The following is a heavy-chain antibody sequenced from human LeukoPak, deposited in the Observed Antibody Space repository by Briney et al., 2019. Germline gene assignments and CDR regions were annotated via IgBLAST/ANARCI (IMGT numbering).Heavy chain of an antibody. Sequence: SETLSLTCTVSGGSISSGSYYWSWIRQPAGKGLEWIGRIYTSGSTNYNPPLKSRVTISVDTSKNQFSLKLTSVTAADTAVYYCAREEYSGNGFDPWGQGTLVTVSS. CDR2: IYTSGST. V-gene: IGHV4-61*02. CDR3: AREEYSGNGFDP. CDR1: GGSISSGSYY. J-gene: IGHJ5*02. D-gene: IGHD5-12*01.